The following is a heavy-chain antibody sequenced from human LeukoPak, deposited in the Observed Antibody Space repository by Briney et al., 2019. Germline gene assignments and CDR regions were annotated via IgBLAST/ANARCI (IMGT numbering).Heavy chain of an antibody. Sequence: GXXLKISCKGSGSRFTSYWIGGVRQMPGKGLEGMGIIYPGDSDTRYSPSFQGQVTISADKSISTAYLQWSSLKASDTAMYYCATSTSGYPYYYYYYYMDVWGKGTTVTVSS. V-gene: IGHV5-51*01. CDR1: GSRFTSYW. J-gene: IGHJ6*03. CDR3: ATSTSGYPYYYYYYYMDV. CDR2: IYPGDSDT. D-gene: IGHD5-12*01.